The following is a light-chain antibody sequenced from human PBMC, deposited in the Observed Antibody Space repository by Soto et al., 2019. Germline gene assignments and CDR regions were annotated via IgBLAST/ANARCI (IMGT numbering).Light chain of an antibody. CDR3: QQYNNWLWT. CDR1: QSVSSN. V-gene: IGKV3-15*01. Sequence: EIVMTQSPATLSVSPGERATLSCRASQSVSSNLAWYQQKPGQAPRLLIYGASPRATGIPARFSGSGSGTEFTLTISSLQSEDFAVYYCQQYNNWLWTFGQGTKVDI. CDR2: GAS. J-gene: IGKJ1*01.